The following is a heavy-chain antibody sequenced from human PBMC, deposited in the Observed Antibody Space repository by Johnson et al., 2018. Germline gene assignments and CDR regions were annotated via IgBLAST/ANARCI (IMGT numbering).Heavy chain of an antibody. CDR2: IKSKTDGGTT. D-gene: IGHD1-1*01. V-gene: IGHV3-15*07. CDR3: ASHGYNWNDGYFQH. CDR1: GFTFSNAW. J-gene: IGHJ1*01. Sequence: VQLVQSGGGLVKPGGSLRLSCAASGFTFSNAWMNWVRQAPGKGLEWVGRIKSKTDGGTTDYAAPVKGRFTISRDDSKNTLYLQMNSLKTEDTAVYYCASHGYNWNDGYFQHWGQGTLVTVSS.